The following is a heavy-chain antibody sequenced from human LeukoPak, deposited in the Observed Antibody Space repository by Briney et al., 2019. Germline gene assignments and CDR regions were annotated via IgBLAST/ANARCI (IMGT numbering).Heavy chain of an antibody. CDR1: GGSFSGYY. J-gene: IGHJ6*04. D-gene: IGHD2-2*01. V-gene: IGHV4-34*01. Sequence: PSETLSLTCAVYGGSFSGYYWSWIRQPPGKGLEWIGEINHSGSTNYNPSLKSRVTISVDTSKNQFSLKLSSVTAADTAVYYCARGRVGTYYYYGMDAWGKGTTVTVSS. CDR3: ARGRVGTYYYYGMDA. CDR2: INHSGST.